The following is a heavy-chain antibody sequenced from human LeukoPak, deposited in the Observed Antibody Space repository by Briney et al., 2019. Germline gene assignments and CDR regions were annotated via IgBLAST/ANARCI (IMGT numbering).Heavy chain of an antibody. CDR2: IYNSETT. D-gene: IGHD4-11*01. CDR3: ARVVYSHYWPEGMDV. V-gene: IGHV4-59*01. J-gene: IGHJ6*02. CDR1: GDSISSYY. Sequence: SETLSLTCTVSGDSISSYYWSWIRQPPGKGLEWVGYIYNSETTNYNPSLESRVTISEDTSKNQFSLMLTSVTAADTAVYYCARVVYSHYWPEGMDVWGQGTTVTVSS.